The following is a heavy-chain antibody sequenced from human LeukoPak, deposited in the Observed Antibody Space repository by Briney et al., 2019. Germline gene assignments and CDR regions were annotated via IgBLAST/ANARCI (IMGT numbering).Heavy chain of an antibody. J-gene: IGHJ4*02. CDR2: IYYSGST. Sequence: PSETLSLTCTVSGGSVSSGSYYWSWIRQPPGKGLEWIGYIYYSGSTNYNPSLKSRVTISVDTSKNQFSLKLSSVTAADTAVYYCARGGWELLAWGQGTLVTVSS. CDR1: GGSVSSGSYY. CDR3: ARGGWELLA. V-gene: IGHV4-61*01. D-gene: IGHD1-26*01.